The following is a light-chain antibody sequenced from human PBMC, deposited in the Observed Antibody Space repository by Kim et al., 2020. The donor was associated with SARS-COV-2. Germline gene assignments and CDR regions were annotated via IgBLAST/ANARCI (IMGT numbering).Light chain of an antibody. Sequence: SVGDRVAITCRASQSLIDWLAWYQQKPSKAPKLLIFDVFNVQNEVPSRFSVSGSETEFNLTISSLQPDDFATYYCQQYNTYSLWTFGQGTKVDIK. CDR2: DVF. V-gene: IGKV1-5*01. CDR1: QSLIDW. CDR3: QQYNTYSLWT. J-gene: IGKJ1*01.